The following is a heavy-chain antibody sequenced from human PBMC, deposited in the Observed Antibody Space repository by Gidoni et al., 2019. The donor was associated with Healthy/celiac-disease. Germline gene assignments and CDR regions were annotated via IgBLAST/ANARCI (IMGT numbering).Heavy chain of an antibody. CDR3: ARVGPQYSSGWYY. D-gene: IGHD6-19*01. Sequence: EVQLVESGGGLVKPGGSLRLSCAASGFTFSSYSMNWVRQAPGKGLEWVSSISSSSSYIYYADSVKGRFTISRDNAKNSLYLQMNSLRAEDTAVYYCARVGPQYSSGWYYWGQGTLVTVSS. J-gene: IGHJ4*02. V-gene: IGHV3-21*01. CDR1: GFTFSSYS. CDR2: ISSSSSYI.